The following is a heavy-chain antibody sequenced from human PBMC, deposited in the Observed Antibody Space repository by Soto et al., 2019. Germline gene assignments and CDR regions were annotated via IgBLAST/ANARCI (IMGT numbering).Heavy chain of an antibody. CDR3: ARESGYDTTGGMDV. CDR1: GGTFSSYA. V-gene: IGHV1-69*13. CDR2: IIPIFGTA. J-gene: IGHJ6*02. Sequence: SVMVSCKASGGTFSSYAISLVRQAPGQGLEWMGGIIPIFGTANYAQKFQGRVTITADESTSTAYMELSSLRSEDTAVYYCARESGYDTTGGMDVWGQGTTVTVSS. D-gene: IGHD5-12*01.